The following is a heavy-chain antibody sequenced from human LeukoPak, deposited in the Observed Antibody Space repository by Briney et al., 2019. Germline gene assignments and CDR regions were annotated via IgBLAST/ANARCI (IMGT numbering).Heavy chain of an antibody. Sequence: PGGSLRLSCAVSGFTFDDYGMSWVGQAPGKGLEWVAGINWNGGSTGYADSVKGRFTISRDNAKNSLYLQMNSLRAEDTALYHCARAYSSSSPFDYWGQGTLVTVSS. D-gene: IGHD6-6*01. CDR3: ARAYSSSSPFDY. CDR1: GFTFDDYG. J-gene: IGHJ4*02. V-gene: IGHV3-20*01. CDR2: INWNGGST.